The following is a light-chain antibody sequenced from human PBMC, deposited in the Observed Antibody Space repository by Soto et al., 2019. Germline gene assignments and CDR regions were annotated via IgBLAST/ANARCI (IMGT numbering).Light chain of an antibody. Sequence: EILMTQSQATLSFSPGERATLSCSASQRISSNVAWYQQKPGQAPRLLIYGASTRATGVPARFSGGGSGTEFTLTISSLQSEDFAVYFCQQYKDWPPSTFGQGTKLEIK. J-gene: IGKJ2*01. CDR3: QQYKDWPPST. CDR2: GAS. V-gene: IGKV3-15*01. CDR1: QRISSN.